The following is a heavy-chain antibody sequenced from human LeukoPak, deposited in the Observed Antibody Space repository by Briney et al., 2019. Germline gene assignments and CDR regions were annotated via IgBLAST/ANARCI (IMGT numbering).Heavy chain of an antibody. CDR2: INRDGGST. CDR3: AREWAGPGSLFDY. J-gene: IGHJ4*02. V-gene: IGHV3-74*01. CDR1: GFTFSTYW. Sequence: GGSLRLSCEDSGFTFSTYWMHWVRQAPGKGLVWVSRINRDGGSTNYADSVKGRFTTSRDNAKNALYLQMTSLRAEDTALYYCAREWAGPGSLFDYWGQGTLVTVSS. D-gene: IGHD6-13*01.